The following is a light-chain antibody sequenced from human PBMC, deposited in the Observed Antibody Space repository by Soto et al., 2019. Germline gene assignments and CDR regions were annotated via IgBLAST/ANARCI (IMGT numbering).Light chain of an antibody. CDR3: LQHKSYPYT. J-gene: IGKJ2*01. CDR2: AAS. Sequence: DIQMTQSPSAMSASVGDRVTITCRASQAINSFLAWFQQTPGKVPKRLIYAASSLQSGVPSRFSGSGSGTEFTLTISSLQPEVFATYYCLQHKSYPYTLGQGTKVEMK. CDR1: QAINSF. V-gene: IGKV1-17*03.